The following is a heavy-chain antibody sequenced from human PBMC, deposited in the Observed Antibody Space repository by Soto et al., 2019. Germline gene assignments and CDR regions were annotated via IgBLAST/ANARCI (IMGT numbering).Heavy chain of an antibody. Sequence: GGSLRLSCVASGFTFSSYSMHWVRQAPDKGLEWVAIISYDGGNRDYADSVKGRFTISRDNSKKTLYLQMNSLRAEDTAVYYCAKDRWSGTSGYFDYWGQGTQVTVSS. CDR2: ISYDGGNR. D-gene: IGHD3-3*01. V-gene: IGHV3-30*18. CDR1: GFTFSSYS. CDR3: AKDRWSGTSGYFDY. J-gene: IGHJ4*02.